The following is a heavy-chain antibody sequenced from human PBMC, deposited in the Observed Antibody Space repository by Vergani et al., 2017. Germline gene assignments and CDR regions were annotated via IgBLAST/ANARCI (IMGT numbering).Heavy chain of an antibody. D-gene: IGHD3-10*01. J-gene: IGHJ4*02. V-gene: IGHV3-23*01. CDR2: ISGSGVSA. Sequence: EVQLLQSEGAVVQPGGSLRLSCVASGFTFSSHAMNWVRQAPGKGLEWVSGISGSGVSAYYTDSVKGRFTISRDNSKNMLFLQMNNLRTEDTAIYYCAKQYFVSGNYLFDYWGQGTLVTVSS. CDR1: GFTFSSHA. CDR3: AKQYFVSGNYLFDY.